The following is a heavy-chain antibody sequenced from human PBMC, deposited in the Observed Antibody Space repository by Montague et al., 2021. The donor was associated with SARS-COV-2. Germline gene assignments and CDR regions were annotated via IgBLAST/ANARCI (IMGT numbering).Heavy chain of an antibody. J-gene: IGHJ4*01. CDR1: GGSFSNYT. D-gene: IGHD3-10*01. Sequence: SETLSLTCAVYGGSFSNYTYNWIRHPQGTGLELNWKTNHGESTNYNSSLNSRITMSVDTSKNTFALKLSSVSAAATAVYSCASGARQGYGFRLGSFDYWGHGTLVTVSS. V-gene: IGHV4-34*01. CDR3: ASGARQGYGFRLGSFDY. CDR2: TNHGEST.